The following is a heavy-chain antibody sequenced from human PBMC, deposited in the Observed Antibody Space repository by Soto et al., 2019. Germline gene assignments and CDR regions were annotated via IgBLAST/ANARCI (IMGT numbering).Heavy chain of an antibody. V-gene: IGHV3-74*01. CDR1: GFTFSTYW. CDR2: IKGDGSSL. J-gene: IGHJ6*02. CDR3: ARGLKNYYGVDV. Sequence: EVKVVESGGGLVQPGGSLRLSCAAYGFTFSTYWMHWVRQVPGKGLVWVSRIKGDGSSLSYADSVKGRFTISRDNVENTVYLQMGSLRADDTALYYCARGLKNYYGVDVWGQGTTVTVSS.